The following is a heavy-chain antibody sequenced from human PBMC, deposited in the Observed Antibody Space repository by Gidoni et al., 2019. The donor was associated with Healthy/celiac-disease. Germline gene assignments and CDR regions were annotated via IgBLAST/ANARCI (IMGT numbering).Heavy chain of an antibody. Sequence: QVLLVESGGGVVQPGRSLRLSCAASGFTFSSYGMHWVRQAPGKGLEWVAVISYDGSNKYYADAVKGRFTISRDNSKNTLYLQMNSLRAEDTAVYYCAKPRDSSGYPNALDYWGQGTLVTVSS. V-gene: IGHV3-30*18. CDR3: AKPRDSSGYPNALDY. CDR2: ISYDGSNK. D-gene: IGHD3-22*01. CDR1: GFTFSSYG. J-gene: IGHJ4*02.